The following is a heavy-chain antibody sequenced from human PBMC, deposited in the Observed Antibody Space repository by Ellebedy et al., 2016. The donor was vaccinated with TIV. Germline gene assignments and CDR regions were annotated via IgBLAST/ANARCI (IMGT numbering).Heavy chain of an antibody. CDR3: ARDPHDTAMVTFGYYYGMDV. Sequence: SETLSLTCTVSGGSISSYYWSWIRQPPGKGLEWIGYIYYSGSTNYNPSLKSRVTISVDTSKNQFSLKLSSVTAADTAVYYCARDPHDTAMVTFGYYYGMDVWGQGTTVTVSS. V-gene: IGHV4-59*12. CDR1: GGSISSYY. CDR2: IYYSGST. D-gene: IGHD5-18*01. J-gene: IGHJ6*02.